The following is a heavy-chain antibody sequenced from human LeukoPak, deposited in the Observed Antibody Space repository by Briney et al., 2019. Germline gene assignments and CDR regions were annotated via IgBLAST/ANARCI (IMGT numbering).Heavy chain of an antibody. J-gene: IGHJ4*02. CDR2: INPNYGST. CDR3: ARSFGLGGNFFDY. Sequence: ASVKVSCKASGYTFSTYYMFWVRQAPGQGLEWMGLINPNYGSTIYAQKFQGRVTMTRDTSTSTVYMELSSLKSEDTALYYCARSFGLGGNFFDYWGQGTLVTVSS. D-gene: IGHD3-16*01. CDR1: GYTFSTYY. V-gene: IGHV1-46*01.